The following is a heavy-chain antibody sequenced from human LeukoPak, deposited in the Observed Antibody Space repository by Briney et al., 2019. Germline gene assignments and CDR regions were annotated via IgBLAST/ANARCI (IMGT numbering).Heavy chain of an antibody. D-gene: IGHD2-8*02. CDR3: TGAGFFDYYYYMDV. V-gene: IGHV1-69*13. CDR1: GGTFSSYA. J-gene: IGHJ6*03. Sequence: GASVKVSCKASGGTFSSYAISWVRQAPGQGLEWMGGIIPIFGTANYAQKFQGRVTITADESTSTAYMELSSLKTEDTAVYYCTGAGFFDYYYYMDVWGKGTTVTVSS. CDR2: IIPIFGTA.